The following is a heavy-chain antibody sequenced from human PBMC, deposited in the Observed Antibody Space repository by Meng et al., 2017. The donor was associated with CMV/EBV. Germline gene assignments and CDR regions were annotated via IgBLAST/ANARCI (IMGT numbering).Heavy chain of an antibody. CDR1: GFTFSSYW. D-gene: IGHD2-2*01. V-gene: IGHV3-74*01. CDR3: ARDDIVVPPGFDY. CDR2: INSDGSST. J-gene: IGHJ4*02. Sequence: AASGFTFSSYWMHWVRQAPGKGLVWVSRINSDGSSTSYADSVKGRFTISRDNAKNTLYLQMNSLRTEGTAVYYCARDDIVVPPGFDYWGQGTLVTVSS.